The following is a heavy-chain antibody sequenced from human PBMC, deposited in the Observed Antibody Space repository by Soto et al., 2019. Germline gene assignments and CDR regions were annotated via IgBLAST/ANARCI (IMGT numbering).Heavy chain of an antibody. CDR1: GFTFNTYW. V-gene: IGHV3-74*02. Sequence: EVQLVESGGTLVQPGGSLRLSCAASGFTFNTYWMHWVRQAPGKGLVWVSRINSDGTKTTYADSVKGRFTISRDNAKNKVYLQMNSLRAEDTAMYYCATVATNSYDWLDPWGQGTLVTVSS. CDR3: ATVATNSYDWLDP. CDR2: INSDGTKT. D-gene: IGHD5-12*01. J-gene: IGHJ5*02.